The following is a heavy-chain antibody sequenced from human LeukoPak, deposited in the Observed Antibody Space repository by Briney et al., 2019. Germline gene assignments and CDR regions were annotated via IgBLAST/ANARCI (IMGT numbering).Heavy chain of an antibody. V-gene: IGHV3-48*03. J-gene: IGHJ4*02. CDR3: AREDGGYGAYVGY. Sequence: PGGSLRLSCAASGFTFSSYEMNWVRQAPGKGLEWVSYISSSGNTIFYADSVKGRFTLSRDNAKNSLFPQMNSLRAEDTAVYYCAREDGGYGAYVGYWGQGTLVTVSS. CDR1: GFTFSSYE. D-gene: IGHD4-17*01. CDR2: ISSSGNTI.